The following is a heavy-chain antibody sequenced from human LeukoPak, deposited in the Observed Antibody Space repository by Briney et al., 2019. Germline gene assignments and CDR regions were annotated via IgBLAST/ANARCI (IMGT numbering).Heavy chain of an antibody. CDR3: ATISTGWVGATNNL. Sequence: ASVKVSCKVSGYTLTELSMHWVRQAPGKGLEWMGGFDPEDGETIYAQKFQGRVTMTEDTSTDTAYMELSSLRSEDTAVYYCATISTGWVGATNNLWGQGTLVTVSS. V-gene: IGHV1-24*01. D-gene: IGHD1-26*01. J-gene: IGHJ4*02. CDR2: FDPEDGET. CDR1: GYTLTELS.